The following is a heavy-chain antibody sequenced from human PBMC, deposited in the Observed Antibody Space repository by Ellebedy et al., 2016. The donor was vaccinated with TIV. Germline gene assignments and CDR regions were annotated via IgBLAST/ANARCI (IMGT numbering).Heavy chain of an antibody. J-gene: IGHJ4*02. CDR1: GYTFTSYY. Sequence: ASVKVSCXASGYTFTSYYMHWVRQAPGQGLEWMGIINPSGGSTSYAQKFQGRVTMTRDTSTSTVYMELSSLRSEDTAVYYCARVLMVRGAGIPFDYWGQGTLVTVSS. V-gene: IGHV1-46*01. CDR3: ARVLMVRGAGIPFDY. D-gene: IGHD3-10*01. CDR2: INPSGGST.